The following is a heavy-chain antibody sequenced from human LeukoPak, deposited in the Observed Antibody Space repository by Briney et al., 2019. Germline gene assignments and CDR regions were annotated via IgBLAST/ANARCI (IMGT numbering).Heavy chain of an antibody. CDR3: ARDQPHTGTVTTSLDY. D-gene: IGHD4-17*01. CDR1: GYTFTRYY. V-gene: IGHV1-46*01. CDR2: INPSGGST. J-gene: IGHJ4*02. Sequence: GASVKVSCKASGYTFTRYYMHWVRQAPGQGLEWMGIINPSGGSTSYAQKFQGRVTMTRDTSTSTVYMELSSLRSEDTAVYYCARDQPHTGTVTTSLDYWGQGTLVTVSS.